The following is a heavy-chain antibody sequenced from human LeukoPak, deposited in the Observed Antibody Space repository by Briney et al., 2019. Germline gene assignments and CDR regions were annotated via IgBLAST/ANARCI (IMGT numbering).Heavy chain of an antibody. V-gene: IGHV3-23*01. D-gene: IGHD6-6*01. CDR3: AKSPYIASHIYFDY. Sequence: GGSLRLSCAASGFTFSTYAMSWVRLAPGKGLEWVSTISDSGGETYYADSVKGRFTISRGNSKNTLYLQMSSLRAEDTALYYCAKSPYIASHIYFDYWGQGTLVTVSS. CDR2: ISDSGGET. CDR1: GFTFSTYA. J-gene: IGHJ4*02.